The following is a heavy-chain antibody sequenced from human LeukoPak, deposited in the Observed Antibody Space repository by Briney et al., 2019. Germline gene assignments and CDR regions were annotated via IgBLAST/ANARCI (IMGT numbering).Heavy chain of an antibody. CDR3: ARAQGGNDGFDY. Sequence: GGSLRLSCAASGFTFSSYAMHWVRQAPGKGLEYVSAISSNGGSTYYANSVKGRFTISRDNSKNTLYLQMGSLRAEDMAVYYCARAQGGNDGFDYWGQGTLVTVFS. J-gene: IGHJ4*02. CDR2: ISSNGGST. V-gene: IGHV3-64*01. CDR1: GFTFSSYA. D-gene: IGHD3-16*01.